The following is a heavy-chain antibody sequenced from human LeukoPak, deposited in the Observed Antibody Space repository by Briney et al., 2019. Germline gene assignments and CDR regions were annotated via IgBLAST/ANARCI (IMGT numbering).Heavy chain of an antibody. CDR1: GFTFSSYA. Sequence: GGSLRLSCAASGFTFSSYAMSWVRQAPGKGLEWVSAISGSGGSTYYADTVKGRFTISRDNSKNTLYLQMNSLRAEDTAVYYCAKDGLWFGELFMSYYYGMDVWGQGTTVTVSS. CDR2: ISGSGGST. J-gene: IGHJ6*02. V-gene: IGHV3-23*01. D-gene: IGHD3-10*01. CDR3: AKDGLWFGELFMSYYYGMDV.